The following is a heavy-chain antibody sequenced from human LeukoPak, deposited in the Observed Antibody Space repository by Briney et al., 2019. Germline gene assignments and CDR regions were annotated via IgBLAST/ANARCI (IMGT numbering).Heavy chain of an antibody. CDR3: ARAGAYDFWSGSLEYYFDH. J-gene: IGHJ4*02. CDR2: IRNKAYGGTT. D-gene: IGHD3-3*01. CDR1: GFRFGDYA. V-gene: IGHV3-49*04. Sequence: PGGSLRLSCSGSGFRFGDYAMSWVRQAPGKGLEWVGIIRNKAYGGTTEFAASVRGRFTISRDDSRNIAYLQMSSLKTEDTAVYYCARAGAYDFWSGSLEYYFDHWGQGTLVTVSS.